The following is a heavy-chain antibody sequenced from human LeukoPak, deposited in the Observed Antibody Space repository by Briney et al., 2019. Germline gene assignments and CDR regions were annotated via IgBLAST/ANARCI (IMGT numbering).Heavy chain of an antibody. D-gene: IGHD4-17*01. CDR3: ARGGTTVTPGLLWFDP. CDR2: IYYSGST. J-gene: IGHJ5*02. V-gene: IGHV4-59*11. CDR1: GGSLSSHY. Sequence: PSETLSLTCIVSGGSLSSHYWSWIRQPPGKGLEWIGYIYYSGSTKYNPSLKSRVTISVDTSKNQFSLKLSSVTAADTAVYYCARGGTTVTPGLLWFDPWGQGTLVTVSS.